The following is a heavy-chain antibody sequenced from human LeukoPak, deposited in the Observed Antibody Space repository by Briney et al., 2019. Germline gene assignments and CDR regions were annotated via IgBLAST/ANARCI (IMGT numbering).Heavy chain of an antibody. Sequence: QTGGSLRLSCAASGFTVSSNYMSWVRQAPGKGLEWVSVIYSGGSTYYADSVKGRFTISRDNSKNTLYLQMNSLRAEDTAVYYCARVGGTVSDAFDLWGQGTMVTVSS. CDR3: ARVGGTVSDAFDL. CDR2: IYSGGST. CDR1: GFTVSSNY. D-gene: IGHD4-17*01. V-gene: IGHV3-53*01. J-gene: IGHJ3*01.